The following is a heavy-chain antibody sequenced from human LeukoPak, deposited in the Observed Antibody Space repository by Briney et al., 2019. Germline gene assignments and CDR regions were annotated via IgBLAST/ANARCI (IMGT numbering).Heavy chain of an antibody. J-gene: IGHJ4*02. CDR1: GGSISSYY. V-gene: IGHV4-59*01. D-gene: IGHD3-10*01. Sequence: SETLSLTCTVSGGSISSYYWSWIRQPPGKGLEWIGYIYYNGSTNYNPSLKSRVTISVDTSKNQFSLKLSSVTAADTAVYYCARGRGWFGESPDYWGQGTLVTVSS. CDR2: IYYNGST. CDR3: ARGRGWFGESPDY.